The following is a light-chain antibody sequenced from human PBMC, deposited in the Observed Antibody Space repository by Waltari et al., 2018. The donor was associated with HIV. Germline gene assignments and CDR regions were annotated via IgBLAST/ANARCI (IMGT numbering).Light chain of an antibody. CDR1: SSDIGGYNF. V-gene: IGLV2-14*01. CDR2: DVI. J-gene: IGLJ1*01. CDR3: SAYTSSITRFV. Sequence: QSALTQPASVSGSPGQSITISCTGPSSDIGGYNFVSWYQQHPGKAPKPMIYDVINRHYGVSNRLSGSKAGNQAALTISGLQAEDEADYDCSAYTSSITRFVFGTGTKVTVL.